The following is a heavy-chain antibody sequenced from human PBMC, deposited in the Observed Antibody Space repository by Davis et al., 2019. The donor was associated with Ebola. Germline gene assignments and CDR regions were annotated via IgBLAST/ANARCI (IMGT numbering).Heavy chain of an antibody. J-gene: IGHJ4*02. CDR3: ARDSDDYSFDY. D-gene: IGHD4-11*01. CDR1: GFTFSTYA. V-gene: IGHV3-23*01. Sequence: GESLKISCAASGFTFSTYAMGWVRQAPGKGLEWVSDISSGGGAPYYADSVKGRFTTFRDNSRNTLYLQMNSLRPEDTAVYYCARDSDDYSFDYWGQGTLVTVSS. CDR2: ISSGGGAP.